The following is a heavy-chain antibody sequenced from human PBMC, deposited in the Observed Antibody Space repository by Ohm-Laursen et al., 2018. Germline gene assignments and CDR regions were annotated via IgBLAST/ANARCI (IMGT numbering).Heavy chain of an antibody. V-gene: IGHV4-4*07. D-gene: IGHD3-3*02. CDR1: GASISSYY. Sequence: SETLSLTCNVTGASISSYYWNWIRQPAGKGLEWIGRISTSGNTNYNPSLESRVTMSLDTFKNQISLKLTSVTAADAAVYYCARDFHFWSGYKELNWFDPWGQGTLVTVSS. CDR2: ISTSGNT. J-gene: IGHJ5*02. CDR3: ARDFHFWSGYKELNWFDP.